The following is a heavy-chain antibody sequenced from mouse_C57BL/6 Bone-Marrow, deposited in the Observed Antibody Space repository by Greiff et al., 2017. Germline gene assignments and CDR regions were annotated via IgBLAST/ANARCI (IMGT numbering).Heavy chain of an antibody. D-gene: IGHD1-1*02. CDR3: ARSSSLWAWFAY. V-gene: IGHV1-63*01. J-gene: IGHJ3*01. CDR2: IYPGGGYT. Sequence: VQLQESGAELVRPGTSVKMSCKASGYTFTNYWIGWAKQRPGHGLEWIGDIYPGGGYTNYNEKFKGKATLTADKSSSTAYMQFSSLTSEDSAIYYCARSSSLWAWFAYWGQGTLVTVSA. CDR1: GYTFTNYW.